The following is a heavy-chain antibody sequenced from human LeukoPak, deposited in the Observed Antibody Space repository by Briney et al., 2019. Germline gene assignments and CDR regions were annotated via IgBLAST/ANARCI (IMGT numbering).Heavy chain of an antibody. Sequence: ASVKVSCKASGYTFTSYGISWVRQAPGQGLEWMGWISAYNGNTNYAQKLQGRVTMTTDTSTNTAYMEVRSLSSDDTAVFYCARDGEEKLERQLASFDYWGQGTLVSVSS. D-gene: IGHD1-1*01. CDR3: ARDGEEKLERQLASFDY. CDR2: ISAYNGNT. CDR1: GYTFTSYG. J-gene: IGHJ4*02. V-gene: IGHV1-18*01.